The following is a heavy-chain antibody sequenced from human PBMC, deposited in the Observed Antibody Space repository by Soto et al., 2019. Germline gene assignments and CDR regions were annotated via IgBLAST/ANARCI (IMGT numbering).Heavy chain of an antibody. J-gene: IGHJ4*02. CDR1: GFSLSTSGVG. D-gene: IGHD6-19*01. CDR3: AHRRPNSSGWPFDY. V-gene: IGHV2-5*02. Sequence: QITLKESGPPLVKPTQTLTLTCTVSGFSLSTSGVGVGWIRQPPGKALEWLGIIYWDDDTRYSPSLKSRFTITKDTSKNQVVLTLTNVDPVDTATYYCAHRRPNSSGWPFDYWGQGTRVTVSS. CDR2: IYWDDDT.